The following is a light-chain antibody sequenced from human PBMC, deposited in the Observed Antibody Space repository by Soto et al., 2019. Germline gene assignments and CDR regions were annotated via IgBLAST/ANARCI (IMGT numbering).Light chain of an antibody. J-gene: IGKJ1*01. CDR2: DAS. Sequence: DSQMTQSPSTLSASIGDRVTITCRASESIRTWLAWYQHKPGKAPKFLIYDASSLESGVPSRFSGSGSGTEFTLTISNLQPDDFATYFCQQYNNYPRTCGQGTKVDI. CDR3: QQYNNYPRT. CDR1: ESIRTW. V-gene: IGKV1-5*01.